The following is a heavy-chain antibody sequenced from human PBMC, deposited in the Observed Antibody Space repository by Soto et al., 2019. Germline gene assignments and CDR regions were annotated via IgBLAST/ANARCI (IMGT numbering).Heavy chain of an antibody. V-gene: IGHV1-69*01. CDR3: ARVSSGYYVGWFDP. CDR1: GGTFSSYA. J-gene: IGHJ5*02. D-gene: IGHD3-22*01. CDR2: IIPIFGTA. Sequence: QVQLVQSGAEVKKPGSSVNVSCTASGGTFSSYAISWVRQAPGQGLEWMGGIIPIFGTANYAQKFQGRVTITADESTSTAYMELSSLRSEDTAVYYCARVSSGYYVGWFDPWGQGTLVTVSS.